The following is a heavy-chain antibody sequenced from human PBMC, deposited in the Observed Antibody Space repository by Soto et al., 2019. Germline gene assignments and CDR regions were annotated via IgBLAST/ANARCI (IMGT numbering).Heavy chain of an antibody. J-gene: IGHJ4*02. CDR2: ISAYNGNT. Sequence: ASVKVSCKASVYTFNSYGISWVRQDTGQGLEWMGWISAYNGNTNYAQKLQGRVTMTTDTSTSTAYMELRSLRSDDTAVYYCARDNHGIVATTFDYWGQGTLVTVSS. D-gene: IGHD5-12*01. CDR1: VYTFNSYG. V-gene: IGHV1-18*01. CDR3: ARDNHGIVATTFDY.